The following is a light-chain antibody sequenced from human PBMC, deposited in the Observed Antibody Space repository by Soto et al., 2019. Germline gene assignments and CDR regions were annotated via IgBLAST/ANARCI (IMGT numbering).Light chain of an antibody. J-gene: IGLJ1*01. CDR1: KNDIGVYDF. CDR3: KSYAGSNPYV. Sequence: QSVLTQPPSASGSPGQSVTISCTGTKNDIGVYDFVSWYQHHPGKAPRLIIYEVVQRPSGVPDRFSGSKSGNTASLTVSGLQAADESDYCCKSYAGSNPYVFGSGTKFTV. V-gene: IGLV2-8*01. CDR2: EVV.